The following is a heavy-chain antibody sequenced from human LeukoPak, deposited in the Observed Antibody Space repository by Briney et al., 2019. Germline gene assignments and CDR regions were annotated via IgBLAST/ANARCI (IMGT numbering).Heavy chain of an antibody. J-gene: IGHJ5*02. D-gene: IGHD2-15*01. CDR3: ARGGNCSGGSCYSDRGWFDP. CDR1: GGSFSGYY. V-gene: IGHV4-34*01. CDR2: INHSGMT. Sequence: SETLSLTCAVYGGSFSGYYWSWIRQPPGKGLEWIGEINHSGMTNYSPSLKSRVTISLDTSKNQFSLKLSSVTAADTAVYYCARGGNCSGGSCYSDRGWFDPWGQGTLVTVSS.